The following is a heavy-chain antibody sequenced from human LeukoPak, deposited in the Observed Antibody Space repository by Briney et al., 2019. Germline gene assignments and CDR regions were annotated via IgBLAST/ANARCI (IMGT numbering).Heavy chain of an antibody. CDR3: AKASSYTGPTDY. D-gene: IGHD3-16*02. CDR1: GFTFSDYG. V-gene: IGHV3-23*01. Sequence: PGGSLRLSCAAAGFTFSDYGMNWVRQAPGKGLEWVSGISGSGISTYYADSVKGRFTISRDNSKNTLYLQMNSLRVEDTAVYYCAKASSYTGPTDYWGQGTLVTVSS. CDR2: ISGSGIST. J-gene: IGHJ4*02.